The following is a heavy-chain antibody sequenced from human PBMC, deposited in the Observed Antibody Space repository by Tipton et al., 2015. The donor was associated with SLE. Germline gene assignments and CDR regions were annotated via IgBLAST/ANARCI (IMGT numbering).Heavy chain of an antibody. V-gene: IGHV3-66*01. CDR2: VYSGGSA. Sequence: SLRLSCAASGFTFSSFAMSWVRQAPGKGLEWVSVVYSGGSAYYADSVKGRFTVSSDNSMNTLYLQMDNLRDGDTAVYYCARGEWFRESAIFDFWGQGTLVTVSS. CDR1: GFTFSSFA. D-gene: IGHD3-10*01. J-gene: IGHJ4*02. CDR3: ARGEWFRESAIFDF.